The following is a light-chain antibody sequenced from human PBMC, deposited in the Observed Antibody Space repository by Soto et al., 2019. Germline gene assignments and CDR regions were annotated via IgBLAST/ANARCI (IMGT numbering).Light chain of an antibody. CDR3: QQYGNSPRVT. J-gene: IGKJ4*01. Sequence: ELVLTQSPGTLSLSPGERATLSCRASQSVSTTYLAWYQQKPGQAPRLLIYGASSRATGIPDRFSGSGSGTDFALTITRLEPEDFAVYYCQQYGNSPRVTFGGGTKVEI. V-gene: IGKV3-20*01. CDR1: QSVSTTY. CDR2: GAS.